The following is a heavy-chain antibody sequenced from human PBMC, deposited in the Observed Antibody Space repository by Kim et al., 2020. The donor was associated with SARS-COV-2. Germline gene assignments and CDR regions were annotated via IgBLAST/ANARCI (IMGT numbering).Heavy chain of an antibody. J-gene: IGHJ4*02. V-gene: IGHV3-30*01. D-gene: IGHD5-12*01. CDR3: ARTPGMATPIPPKY. Sequence: ADSVKGRFTISRDNSKNTLYLQMNSLRAEDTAVYYCARTPGMATPIPPKYWGQGTLVTVSS.